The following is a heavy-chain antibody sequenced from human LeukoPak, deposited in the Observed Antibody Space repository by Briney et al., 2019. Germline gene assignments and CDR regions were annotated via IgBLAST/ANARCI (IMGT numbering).Heavy chain of an antibody. J-gene: IGHJ4*02. V-gene: IGHV3-74*01. Sequence: GGSLRLSCAASGFTFSSYWMHWVRQAPGKGLVWVSRINGDGSSIGYADSVKGRFTISRDNAKNTVSLQMNSLRVEDTAVYYCARAGFDWNPGGYWGQGALVTVSS. CDR3: ARAGFDWNPGGY. CDR2: INGDGSSI. D-gene: IGHD1-1*01. CDR1: GFTFSSYW.